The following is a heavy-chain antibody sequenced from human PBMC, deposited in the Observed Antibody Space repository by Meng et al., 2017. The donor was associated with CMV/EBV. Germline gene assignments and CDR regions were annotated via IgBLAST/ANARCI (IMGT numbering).Heavy chain of an antibody. J-gene: IGHJ6*02. D-gene: IGHD6-13*01. V-gene: IGHV4-59*01. CDR1: GGSISSYY. Sequence: GSLRLSCTVSGGSISSYYWSWIRQPPGKGLEWIGYIYYSGSTNYNPSLKSRVTISVDTSKNQFSLKLSSVTAADTAVYYCARDRWDSSHDGYYYYYGMDVWGQRTTVTVSS. CDR3: ARDRWDSSHDGYYYYYGMDV. CDR2: IYYSGST.